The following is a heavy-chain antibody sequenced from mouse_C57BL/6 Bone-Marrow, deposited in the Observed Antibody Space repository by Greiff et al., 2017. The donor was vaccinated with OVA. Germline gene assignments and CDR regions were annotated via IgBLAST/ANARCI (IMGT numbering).Heavy chain of an antibody. CDR3: ARRLRLREFAY. D-gene: IGHD3-2*02. J-gene: IGHJ3*01. CDR1: GYTFTNYW. Sequence: QVQLQQSGAELVRPGTSVKMSCKASGYTFTNYWIGWAKQRPGHGLEWIGDIYPGGVYTNYNEKFKGKATLTADKSSSTAYMQFSSLTSEDSAIYYCARRLRLREFAYWGQGTLVTVSA. V-gene: IGHV1-63*01. CDR2: IYPGGVYT.